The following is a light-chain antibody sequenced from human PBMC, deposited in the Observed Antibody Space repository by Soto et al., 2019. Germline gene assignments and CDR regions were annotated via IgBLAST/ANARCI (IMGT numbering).Light chain of an antibody. CDR2: EGI. V-gene: IGLV2-23*01. J-gene: IGLJ1*01. CDR3: CSYAGSITYV. CDR1: SSDVRGYNL. Sequence: QSVLTQPASVSGSPGQSITISCTGSSSDVRGYNLVSWYQQHPGKAPKLMIYEGIKRPSGVSNRFSGSKSGNTASLTISGLQAEDEADYYCCSYAGSITYVFGTGTKVTVL.